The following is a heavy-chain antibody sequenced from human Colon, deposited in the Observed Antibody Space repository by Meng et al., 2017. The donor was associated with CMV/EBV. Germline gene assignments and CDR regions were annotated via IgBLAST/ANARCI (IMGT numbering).Heavy chain of an antibody. CDR2: ISPDGSST. D-gene: IGHD5-24*01. CDR3: VRGGDGYGNFDY. V-gene: IGHV3-74*01. CDR1: GFTFSGSW. J-gene: IGHJ4*02. Sequence: SCAASGFTFSGSWMRWVRQAPGRGLVWVSRISPDGSSTYYADSVKGRLTISRDNANSVLFLQMNSLRSDDAAVYYCVRGGDGYGNFDYWGQGTLVTVSS.